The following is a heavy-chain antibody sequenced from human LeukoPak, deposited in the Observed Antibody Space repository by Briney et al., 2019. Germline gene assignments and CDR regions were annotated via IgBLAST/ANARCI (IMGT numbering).Heavy chain of an antibody. D-gene: IGHD3-9*01. J-gene: IGHJ4*02. CDR1: GFSLSSSGMC. CDR3: ARSTRDYDVLAGYYTIAFDY. V-gene: IGHV2-70*01. CDR2: IDWDDDK. Sequence: ESGPTLVNPTQSLTLTCSFSGFSLSSSGMCVSWIRQPPGKALEWLALIDWDDDKYYTTSLKTRLTISKDTSKNQVVLRMTNMDPVDTATYYCARSTRDYDVLAGYYTIAFDYWGRGHLVTVSS.